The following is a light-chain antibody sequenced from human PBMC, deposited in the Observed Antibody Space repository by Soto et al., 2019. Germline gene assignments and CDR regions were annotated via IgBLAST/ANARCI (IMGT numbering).Light chain of an antibody. CDR3: QQYTSPLT. CDR1: QSIRSNS. Sequence: EIVLTQSPGTLSLSPGERATLSCRASQSIRSNSLAWYQQRPGQAPRLLIYAASSRATGIPDRFSGSGSGTDFTLTISRLEPEDSAVYYCQQYTSPLTFGGGTKVEL. J-gene: IGKJ4*01. V-gene: IGKV3-20*01. CDR2: AAS.